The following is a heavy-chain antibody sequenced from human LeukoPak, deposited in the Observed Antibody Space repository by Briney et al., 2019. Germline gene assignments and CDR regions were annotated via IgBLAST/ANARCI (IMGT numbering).Heavy chain of an antibody. J-gene: IGHJ4*02. D-gene: IGHD3-22*01. CDR3: ARDQNSSGYKLFDY. V-gene: IGHV4-4*07. CDR1: GGSISSYY. CDR2: IYTSGST. Sequence: PSETLSLTCTVSGGSISSYYWSWIRQPAGKGLEWIGRIYTSGSTNYNPSLKSRVTMSVDTSKNQFSLKLSSVTAADTAVYYCARDQNSSGYKLFDYWGQGTLVTVSP.